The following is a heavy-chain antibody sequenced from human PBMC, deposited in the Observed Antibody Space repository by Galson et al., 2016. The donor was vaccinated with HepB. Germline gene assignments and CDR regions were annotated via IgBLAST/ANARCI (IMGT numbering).Heavy chain of an antibody. J-gene: IGHJ4*02. D-gene: IGHD3-10*01. CDR1: GYGFANYW. Sequence: QSGAEVKKPGESLKISCKGSGYGFANYWIGWVRQMPGKGLEWMGIIYPGASDTRYGPSFEGQVTISVDKSISTAYLQWSSLKASDTAIYYCARRDSYSGLGSYLFDSWGQGTLVTVPS. CDR2: IYPGASDT. V-gene: IGHV5-51*01. CDR3: ARRDSYSGLGSYLFDS.